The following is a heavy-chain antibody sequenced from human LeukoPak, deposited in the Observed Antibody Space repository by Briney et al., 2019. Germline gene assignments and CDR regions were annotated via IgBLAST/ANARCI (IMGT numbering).Heavy chain of an antibody. CDR1: GFTFSKYW. CDR3: AELGITMIGGV. CDR2: IKQDGPEK. V-gene: IGHV3-7*01. J-gene: IGHJ6*04. Sequence: GGSLRLSWAAYGFTFSKYWMSWVSQAQGEGLEWVAHIKQDGPEKYYVDSVKGRFTISRDNAKNSLYLQMNSLRAEDTAVYYCAELGITMIGGVWGKGTTVTISS. D-gene: IGHD3-10*02.